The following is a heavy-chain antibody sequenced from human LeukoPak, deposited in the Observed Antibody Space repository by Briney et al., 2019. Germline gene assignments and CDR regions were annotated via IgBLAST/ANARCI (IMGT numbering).Heavy chain of an antibody. CDR2: INPNSGGT. CDR1: GYTFTGYY. Sequence: GASVKVSCKASGYTFTGYYMHWVRQAPGQGLEWMGWINPNSGGTNYAQKLQGRVTMTTDTSTSTAYMELRSLRSDDTAVYYCARDPLRLTGAISADAFDIWGQGTMVTVSS. J-gene: IGHJ3*02. D-gene: IGHD3-9*01. CDR3: ARDPLRLTGAISADAFDI. V-gene: IGHV1-2*02.